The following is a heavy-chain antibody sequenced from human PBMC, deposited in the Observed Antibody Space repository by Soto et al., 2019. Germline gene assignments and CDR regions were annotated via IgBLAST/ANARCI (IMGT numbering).Heavy chain of an antibody. Sequence: TLSLTCTVSGGSISSGDYYWSCIRQPPGKGLEWIGYIYYSGSTYYNPSLKSRVTISVDTSKNQFSLKLSSVTAADTAVYYCARAPDYYDSSDYYYRHYFDYWGQGTLVTVSS. J-gene: IGHJ4*02. CDR1: GGSISSGDYY. D-gene: IGHD3-22*01. V-gene: IGHV4-30-4*01. CDR2: IYYSGST. CDR3: ARAPDYYDSSDYYYRHYFDY.